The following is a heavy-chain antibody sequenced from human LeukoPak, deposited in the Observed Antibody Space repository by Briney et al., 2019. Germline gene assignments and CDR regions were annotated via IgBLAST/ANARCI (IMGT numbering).Heavy chain of an antibody. D-gene: IGHD1-1*01. CDR2: IIPIFGTA. J-gene: IGHJ6*03. V-gene: IGHV1-69*05. Sequence: GASVKVSCKASGGTFSSYAISWVRQAPGQGLEWMGGIIPIFGTANYAQKFQGRVTITTDESTSTAYMELSSLRSEDTAVYYCARGEATGTTPYYYYCMDVWGKGTTVTVSS. CDR1: GGTFSSYA. CDR3: ARGEATGTTPYYYYCMDV.